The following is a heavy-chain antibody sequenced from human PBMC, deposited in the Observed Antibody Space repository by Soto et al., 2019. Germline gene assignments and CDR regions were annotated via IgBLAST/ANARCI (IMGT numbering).Heavy chain of an antibody. D-gene: IGHD6-13*01. CDR3: ARDFGFGIAEEYAFDI. CDR1: GYTFTSYG. CDR2: ISAYNGNT. J-gene: IGHJ3*02. V-gene: IGHV1-18*01. Sequence: ASVKVSCKASGYTFTSYGISWVRQAPGQGLEWMGWISAYNGNTNYAQKLQGRVTMTTDTSTSTAYMELRSLRSDDTAVYYCARDFGFGIAEEYAFDIWGQGTMVTVSS.